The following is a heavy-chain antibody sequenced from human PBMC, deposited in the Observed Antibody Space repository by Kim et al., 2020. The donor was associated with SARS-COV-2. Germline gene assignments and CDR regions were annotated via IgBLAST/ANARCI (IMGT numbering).Heavy chain of an antibody. CDR2: ISGGGDYT. Sequence: GGSLRLSCAVSGFNFINYDMNWVRQAPGKGLEWVSTISGGGDYTYYADSVKGRFTLSRDNSKNTVSLQMNKLRAEDTAIYYCARGHPAFDVWGQGKMVTVSS. CDR3: ARGHPAFDV. V-gene: IGHV3-23*01. CDR1: GFNFINYD. J-gene: IGHJ3*01.